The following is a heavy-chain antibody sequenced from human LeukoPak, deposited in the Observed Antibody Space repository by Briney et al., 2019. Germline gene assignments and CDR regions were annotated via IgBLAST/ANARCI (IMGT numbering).Heavy chain of an antibody. CDR2: INPNSGGT. Sequence: ASVRVSCRASGYTFTSYYIRWVRQAPGQGLEWMGWINPNSGGTNYAQKFKGRVTITRETTISTAYMELGSLRSDDTAVYYCSRAYGDYGNYWGQGTLVTVSS. CDR3: SRAYGDYGNY. J-gene: IGHJ4*02. D-gene: IGHD4-17*01. CDR1: GYTFTSYY. V-gene: IGHV1-2*02.